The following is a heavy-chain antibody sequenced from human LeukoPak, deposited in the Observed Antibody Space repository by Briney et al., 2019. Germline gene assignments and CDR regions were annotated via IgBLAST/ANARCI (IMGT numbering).Heavy chain of an antibody. J-gene: IGHJ4*02. Sequence: GGSLRLSCAASGFTFTNFAMSWVRQAPGKGLEWVSAISGSGGSTYYADSVKGRFTISRDNSKNTLYLQMNSLRAEDTAVYYCAKKGLRDYDFWSGQHFDYWGQGTLVTVSS. V-gene: IGHV3-23*01. CDR2: ISGSGGST. CDR3: AKKGLRDYDFWSGQHFDY. D-gene: IGHD3-3*01. CDR1: GFTFTNFA.